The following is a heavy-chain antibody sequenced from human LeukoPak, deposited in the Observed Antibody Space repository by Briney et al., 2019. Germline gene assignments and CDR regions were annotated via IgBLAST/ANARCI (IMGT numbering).Heavy chain of an antibody. Sequence: SGTLSLTCAVSGGSISSSNWWSWVRQPPGKGLEWIGEIYHSGSINYNPSLKSRVTISVDKSKNQFSLKLSSVTAADTAVYYCAREGYDILTGYYLLDYWGQGTLVTVSS. V-gene: IGHV4-4*02. D-gene: IGHD3-9*01. CDR3: AREGYDILTGYYLLDY. J-gene: IGHJ4*02. CDR2: IYHSGSI. CDR1: GGSISSSNW.